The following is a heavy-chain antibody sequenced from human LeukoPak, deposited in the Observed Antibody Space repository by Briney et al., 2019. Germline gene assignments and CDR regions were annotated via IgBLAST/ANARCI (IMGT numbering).Heavy chain of an antibody. D-gene: IGHD1-1*01. CDR2: ISPNSGGT. CDR3: AREGNNNWSDY. Sequence: VASVKVSCKTSGYTFTDYYIYWVRQAPGQGLEWMGWISPNSGGTNYAQKFQGRVTMTRDTSISTAYMELNRLRSDDTAVYYCAREGNNNWSDYWGRGTLVTVSS. V-gene: IGHV1-2*02. CDR1: GYTFTDYY. J-gene: IGHJ4*02.